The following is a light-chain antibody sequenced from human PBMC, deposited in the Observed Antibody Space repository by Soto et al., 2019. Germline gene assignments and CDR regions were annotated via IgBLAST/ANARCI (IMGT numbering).Light chain of an antibody. V-gene: IGLV1-44*01. CDR1: SSNIGSNT. CDR3: AAWDDSLNGVV. CDR2: SNN. J-gene: IGLJ2*01. Sequence: QSVRTQPPSASGTPGQRVTISCCGSSSNIGSNTVNWYQQLPGTAPKLLIYSNNHRPSGVPDRFSGSKSGTSASLAISGLQSEDEADYYCAAWDDSLNGVVFGGGTKLTVL.